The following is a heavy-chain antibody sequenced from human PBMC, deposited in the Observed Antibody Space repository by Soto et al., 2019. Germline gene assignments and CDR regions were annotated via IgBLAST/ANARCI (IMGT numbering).Heavy chain of an antibody. V-gene: IGHV3-66*01. CDR1: GFTVNNIF. CDR3: ASDILGGSYDVSH. J-gene: IGHJ1*01. D-gene: IGHD3-3*01. Sequence: EVQLMESGGGLVQPGGSLRLSCAASGFTVNNIFMTWVRQAPGKGLEWLSTISSGDNTYYADSVKGRFTISRDSSKNTLYLQMNSLRAEDTAVYHCASDILGGSYDVSHGGQGTLVTVCS. CDR2: ISSGDNT.